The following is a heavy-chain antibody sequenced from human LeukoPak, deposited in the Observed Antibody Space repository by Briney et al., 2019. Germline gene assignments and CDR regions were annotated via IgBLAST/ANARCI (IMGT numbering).Heavy chain of an antibody. Sequence: ASVKVSCKASGYTFTSYDINWVRQAPGQGLEWMGWMNPNSGNTGYAQKFQGRVTMTRNTSISTAYMELSSLRSEDTGVYYWARPFGGYDFWSGYYGYYYYYGMDVWGQGTTVTVSS. CDR2: MNPNSGNT. D-gene: IGHD3-3*01. V-gene: IGHV1-8*01. CDR3: ARPFGGYDFWSGYYGYYYYYGMDV. J-gene: IGHJ6*02. CDR1: GYTFTSYD.